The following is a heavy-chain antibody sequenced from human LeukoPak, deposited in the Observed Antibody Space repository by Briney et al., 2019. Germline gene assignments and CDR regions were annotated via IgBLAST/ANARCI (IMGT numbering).Heavy chain of an antibody. V-gene: IGHV1-69*02. CDR2: IIPILGIA. Sequence: GASVKVSCKASGGTFSSYTISWVRQAPGQGLEWMGRIIPILGIANYAQKFQGRVTITADKSTSTAYMELSSLRSEDTAVYYCARANLYYYDSSGHYGGGFDYWGQGTLVTVSS. D-gene: IGHD3-22*01. J-gene: IGHJ4*02. CDR3: ARANLYYYDSSGHYGGGFDY. CDR1: GGTFSSYT.